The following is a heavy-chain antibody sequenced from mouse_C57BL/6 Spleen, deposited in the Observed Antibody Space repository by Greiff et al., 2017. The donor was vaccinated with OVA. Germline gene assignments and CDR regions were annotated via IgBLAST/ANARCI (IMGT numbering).Heavy chain of an antibody. CDR2: INYDGSST. Sequence: EVKLMESEGGLVQPGSSMKLSCTASGFTFSDYYMAWVRQVPEKGLEWVANINYDGSSTYYLDSLKSRFIISRDNAKNILYLQMSSLKSEYTATYYCARMVYQRAMDYWGQGTSVTVSS. D-gene: IGHD2-3*01. V-gene: IGHV5-16*01. CDR3: ARMVYQRAMDY. CDR1: GFTFSDYY. J-gene: IGHJ4*01.